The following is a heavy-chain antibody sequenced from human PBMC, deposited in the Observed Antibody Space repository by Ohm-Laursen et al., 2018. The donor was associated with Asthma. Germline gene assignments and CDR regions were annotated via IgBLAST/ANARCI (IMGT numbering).Heavy chain of an antibody. CDR3: ARDFVAHYYDSSGYSAQYGMDV. J-gene: IGHJ6*02. D-gene: IGHD3-22*01. Sequence: SVKVSCKASGGTFSSYAISWVRQAPGQGLEWMGGIIPIFGTANYAQKFQGRVTITADESTSTAYMELSSLRSEDTAVYYCARDFVAHYYDSSGYSAQYGMDVWGQGTTVTVSS. CDR2: IIPIFGTA. CDR1: GGTFSSYA. V-gene: IGHV1-69*13.